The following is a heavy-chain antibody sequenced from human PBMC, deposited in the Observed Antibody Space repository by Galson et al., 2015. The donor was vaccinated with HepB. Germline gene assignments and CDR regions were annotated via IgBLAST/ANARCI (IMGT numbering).Heavy chain of an antibody. Sequence: SLRLSCAASGFTFSSYAMIWVRQAPGKGLEWISYINGRGSTKYYADSVKGRFTISRDNAKNSVYLQMNSLRAEDTALYYCARDSAPEIVRTTNRAFDLWGQGTMVTVSS. CDR3: ARDSAPEIVRTTNRAFDL. V-gene: IGHV3-48*03. J-gene: IGHJ3*01. D-gene: IGHD1-1*01. CDR2: INGRGSTK. CDR1: GFTFSSYA.